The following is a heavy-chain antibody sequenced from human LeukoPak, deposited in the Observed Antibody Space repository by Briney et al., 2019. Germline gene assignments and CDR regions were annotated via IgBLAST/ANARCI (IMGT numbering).Heavy chain of an antibody. CDR3: ASIRYFDWLP. CDR2: IYYSGST. V-gene: IGHV4-39*01. Sequence: SETLSLTCTVSGGSISSSSYYWGWIRQPPGKGLEWIGSIYYSGSTYYNPSLKSRVTISVDTSKNQFPLKLSSVTAADTAVYYCASIRYFDWLPWGQGTLVTVSS. J-gene: IGHJ5*02. D-gene: IGHD3-9*01. CDR1: GGSISSSSYY.